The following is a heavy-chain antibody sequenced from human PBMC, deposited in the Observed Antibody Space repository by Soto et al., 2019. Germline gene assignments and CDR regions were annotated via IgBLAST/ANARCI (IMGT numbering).Heavy chain of an antibody. Sequence: SETLSLTCTVSGGSIISSSYYFFCIREPPWKGLELIGSIYYSGSTYYNPSLKSRVTISVDTSKNQFSLKLSSVTAADTAVYYCARQRYDSSNWFDPSGQRTRVTVAS. J-gene: IGHJ5*02. V-gene: IGHV4-39*01. D-gene: IGHD3-22*01. CDR2: IYYSGST. CDR3: ARQRYDSSNWFDP. CDR1: GGSIISSSYY.